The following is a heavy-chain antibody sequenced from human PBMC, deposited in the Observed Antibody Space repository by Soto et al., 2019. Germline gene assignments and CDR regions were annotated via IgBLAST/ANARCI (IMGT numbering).Heavy chain of an antibody. CDR1: GFTFTSSA. Sequence: SVKVSCKASGFTFTSSAVQWVRQARGQRLEWIGWIVVGSGNTNYAQKFQERVTITRDMSTSTAYMELSSLRSEDTAVYCCAAEGKWELRTFDYWGQGTLVTVSS. V-gene: IGHV1-58*01. D-gene: IGHD1-26*01. CDR2: IVVGSGNT. J-gene: IGHJ4*02. CDR3: AAEGKWELRTFDY.